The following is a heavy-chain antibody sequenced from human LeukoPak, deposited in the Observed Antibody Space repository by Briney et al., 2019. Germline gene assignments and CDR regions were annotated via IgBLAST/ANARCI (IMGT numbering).Heavy chain of an antibody. V-gene: IGHV3-48*03. J-gene: IGHJ4*02. CDR3: ARTPYGYPHYFVY. Sequence: GGSLRLSCAASGFGFSTYEMNWVREAPGQGLEWVSYISGSATTIYYADSVRGRFTISRDNARNSLYLQMNSLRADDTAVYYCARTPYGYPHYFVYWGQGTLVTVSS. CDR2: ISGSATTI. CDR1: GFGFSTYE. D-gene: IGHD4-17*01.